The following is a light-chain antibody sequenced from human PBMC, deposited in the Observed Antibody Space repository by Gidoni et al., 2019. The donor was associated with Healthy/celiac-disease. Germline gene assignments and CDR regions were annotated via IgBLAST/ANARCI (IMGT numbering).Light chain of an antibody. Sequence: DIQMTQSPSTLSASVGERVTITCRASQSISSWLAWYQQKPGKAPKLLIYDASSLESGVPSRFSGSGSGIEFTLTISSLQPDDFATYYCQQYNSYRTFGQGTKVEIK. CDR3: QQYNSYRT. CDR2: DAS. V-gene: IGKV1-5*01. J-gene: IGKJ1*01. CDR1: QSISSW.